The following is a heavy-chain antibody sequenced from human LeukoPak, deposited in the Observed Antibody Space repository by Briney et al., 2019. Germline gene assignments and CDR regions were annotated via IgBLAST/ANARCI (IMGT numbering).Heavy chain of an antibody. V-gene: IGHV3-11*01. D-gene: IGHD2-2*01. CDR3: AREGQLLLDGYYAMDV. J-gene: IGHJ6*02. Sequence: KPGGSLRLSCAGPGFSFTEYYMTWIRQTPGKGLEWLSHISSSGTIIYYADSVKGRFTISRDNAKNSLFLQMNSLRAEDTAVYFCAREGQLLLDGYYAMDVWGQGTTVTVTS. CDR1: GFSFTEYY. CDR2: ISSSGTII.